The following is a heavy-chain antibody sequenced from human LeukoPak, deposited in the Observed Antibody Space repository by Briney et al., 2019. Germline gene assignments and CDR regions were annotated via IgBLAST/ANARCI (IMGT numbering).Heavy chain of an antibody. CDR1: GGSISSYY. Sequence: PSETLSLTCTVSGGSISSYYWSWIRQPRGKGLEWIGYIYYSGSTNYNTSLKSRVTISVDTSKNQFSLKLSSVTAADTAVYYCARSSRIAVAGTFFDYWGQGTLVTVSS. D-gene: IGHD6-19*01. J-gene: IGHJ4*02. CDR3: ARSSRIAVAGTFFDY. CDR2: IYYSGST. V-gene: IGHV4-59*01.